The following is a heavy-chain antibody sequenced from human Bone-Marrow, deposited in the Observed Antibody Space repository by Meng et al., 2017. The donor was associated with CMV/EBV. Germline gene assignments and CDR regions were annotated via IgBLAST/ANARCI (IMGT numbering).Heavy chain of an antibody. D-gene: IGHD6-6*01. J-gene: IGHJ4*02. CDR3: ARGPLQLDVIFDY. CDR2: INPNSGGT. Sequence: ASVKVSCKASGSIFSGYYIHWVRQAPGEGPEWMGWINPNSGGTDYAQKFQGRVTMTRDTSISTAYVELSRLRSDDTAVYYCARGPLQLDVIFDYWGQGTLVTGSS. V-gene: IGHV1-2*02. CDR1: GSIFSGYY.